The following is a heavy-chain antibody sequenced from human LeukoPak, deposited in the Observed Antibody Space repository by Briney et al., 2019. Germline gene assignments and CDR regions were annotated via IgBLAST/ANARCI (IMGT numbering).Heavy chain of an antibody. V-gene: IGHV4-34*01. CDR3: ARLDSSGYYVDY. J-gene: IGHJ4*02. D-gene: IGHD3-22*01. CDR2: INHSGST. CDR1: GGSFSGYY. Sequence: PSETLSLTCAVYGGSFSGYYWSWIRQPPGKGLEWIGEINHSGSTNYNPSLKSRVTISVDTSKNQFSLKLSSVTAAGTAVYYCARLDSSGYYVDYWGQGTLVTVSS.